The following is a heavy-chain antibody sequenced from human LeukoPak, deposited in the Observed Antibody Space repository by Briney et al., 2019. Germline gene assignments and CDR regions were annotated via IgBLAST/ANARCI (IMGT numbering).Heavy chain of an antibody. CDR3: AKDGDLYGHADY. CDR1: GFTFSSYA. V-gene: IGHV3-30-3*01. D-gene: IGHD4-17*01. Sequence: GRSLRLSCAASGFTFSSYAMHWVRQAPGKGLEWVASISCDGSNKYYADSLKGRFTISRDNSKKTLYLQMNSLRAEDTAVYYCAKDGDLYGHADYWGQGNLVTVSS. CDR2: ISCDGSNK. J-gene: IGHJ4*02.